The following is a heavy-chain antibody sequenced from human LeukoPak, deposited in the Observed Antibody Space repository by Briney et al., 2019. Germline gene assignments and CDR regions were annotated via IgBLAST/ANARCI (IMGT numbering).Heavy chain of an antibody. D-gene: IGHD3-22*01. V-gene: IGHV1-18*01. Sequence: GAPVKPSDTPSGYTFSSYGISRVRQAPGQGLEWMGWISAYNGNTKYAQKLQGRVTMTTDTSTRTAYMELRSLRSDDTAVYYCARDRGDYHDSSGSSSAFTSAFEMWGQGTMVTVSS. J-gene: IGHJ3*02. CDR3: ARDRGDYHDSSGSSSAFTSAFEM. CDR1: GYTFSSYG. CDR2: ISAYNGNT.